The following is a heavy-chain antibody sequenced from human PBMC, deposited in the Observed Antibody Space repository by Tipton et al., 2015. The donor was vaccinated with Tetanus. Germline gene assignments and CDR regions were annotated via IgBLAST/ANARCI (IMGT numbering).Heavy chain of an antibody. V-gene: IGHV4-39*01. J-gene: IGHJ4*02. D-gene: IGHD6-13*01. CDR3: AKHGDTSRNYYFDY. Sequence: TLSLTCTVSGGSISSISWIRQPPGKGLEWIGNIFYSGSPSYNPSLKSRVTLSVDTSRTQFSLKLTSVTAADTAIYYCAKHGDTSRNYYFDYWGQGALVTVSS. CDR2: IFYSGSP. CDR1: GGSISSIS.